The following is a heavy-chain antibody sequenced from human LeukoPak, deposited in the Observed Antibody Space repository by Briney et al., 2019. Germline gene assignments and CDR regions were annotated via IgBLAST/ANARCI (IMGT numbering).Heavy chain of an antibody. Sequence: SVKVSCKASGGTFSSYAISWVRQAPGQGLEWMGGIIPIFGTANYAQKFQGRVTIAADKSTSTAYMEPSSLRSEDTAVYYCARGAVYSGSYYSFDPWGQGTLVTVSS. V-gene: IGHV1-69*06. CDR3: ARGAVYSGSYYSFDP. J-gene: IGHJ5*02. CDR2: IIPIFGTA. D-gene: IGHD1-26*01. CDR1: GGTFSSYA.